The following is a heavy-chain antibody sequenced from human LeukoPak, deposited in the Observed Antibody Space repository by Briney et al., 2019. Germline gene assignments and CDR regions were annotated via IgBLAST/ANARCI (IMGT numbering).Heavy chain of an antibody. J-gene: IGHJ5*02. Sequence: AVKVSCKASGGTFSSYAISWVRQAPGQGLEWVGGIIPIFGIANYAQKFQGRVTITADKSTSTAYMELSSLRSEDTAVYYCARDPYSSGWYPGNWFDTWGQGTLVTVSS. CDR3: ARDPYSSGWYPGNWFDT. CDR2: IIPIFGIA. D-gene: IGHD6-19*01. V-gene: IGHV1-69*10. CDR1: GGTFSSYA.